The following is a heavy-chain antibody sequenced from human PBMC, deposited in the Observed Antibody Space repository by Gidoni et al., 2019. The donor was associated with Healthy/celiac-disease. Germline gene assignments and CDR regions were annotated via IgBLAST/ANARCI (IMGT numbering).Heavy chain of an antibody. Sequence: QLQLQESGPGLVKPSETLSLTCTVSGGSISSSSYYWGWIRQPPGKGLEWIGSIYYSGSTYYNPSLKSRVTISVDTSKNQFSLKLSSVTAADTAVYYCQVVGASLELVGLRRFDYWGQGTLVTVSS. CDR1: GGSISSSSYY. CDR2: IYYSGST. J-gene: IGHJ4*02. CDR3: QVVGASLELVGLRRFDY. D-gene: IGHD1-26*01. V-gene: IGHV4-39*01.